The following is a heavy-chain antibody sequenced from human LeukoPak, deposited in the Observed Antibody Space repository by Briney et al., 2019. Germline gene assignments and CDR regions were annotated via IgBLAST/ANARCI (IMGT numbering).Heavy chain of an antibody. D-gene: IGHD6-13*01. J-gene: IGHJ4*02. CDR1: GFTFSSYG. V-gene: IGHV3-30*02. CDR3: AKDRKYSSSWLYFDY. CDR2: IRYDGSNK. Sequence: GGSLRLSCAASGFTFSSYGMHWVRQAPGKGLEWVAFIRYDGSNKYYADSVKGRFTISRDNSKNTLYLQMNSLRAEDTAVYYCAKDRKYSSSWLYFDYWGQGTLVTVSS.